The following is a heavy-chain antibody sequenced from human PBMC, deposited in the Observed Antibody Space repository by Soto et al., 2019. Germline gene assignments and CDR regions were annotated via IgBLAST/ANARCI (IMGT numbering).Heavy chain of an antibody. CDR3: ARDLGGPDY. V-gene: IGHV3-74*03. Sequence: PGGSLELSCAASGFTLSAYWMHWVRQAPGRGLEWVSRLSSDGFGTAYADSVKGRFHISRDNARNTLFLQMNGLRAEDTAVYYCARDLGGPDYWGRGTLVTVSS. D-gene: IGHD3-16*01. CDR2: LSSDGFGT. CDR1: GFTLSAYW. J-gene: IGHJ4*02.